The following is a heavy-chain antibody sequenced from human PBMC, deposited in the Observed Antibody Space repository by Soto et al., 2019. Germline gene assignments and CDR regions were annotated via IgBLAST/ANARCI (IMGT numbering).Heavy chain of an antibody. D-gene: IGHD3-16*01. CDR2: IGGSGDST. CDR1: GFTFRSYA. CDR3: AKDSLGGGLHLGPQNYYGLDV. V-gene: IGHV3-23*01. J-gene: IGHJ6*02. Sequence: GGSLRLSCAASGFTFRSYAMSWVRQAPGKGLEWVSGIGGSGDSTHYADSVKGRFTISRDTSRDTLYLKMNSLRAEDTAVYYCAKDSLGGGLHLGPQNYYGLDVWGQGTTVTVSS.